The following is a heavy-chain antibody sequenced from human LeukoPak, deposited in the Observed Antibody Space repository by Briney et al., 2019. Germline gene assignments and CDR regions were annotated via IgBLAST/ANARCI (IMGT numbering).Heavy chain of an antibody. V-gene: IGHV3-30-3*01. J-gene: IGHJ6*03. CDR2: ISYDGSNK. CDR3: ARVPVPAAIRYYYYMDV. CDR1: GFTFSNAW. D-gene: IGHD2-2*02. Sequence: GGSLRLSCAASGFTFSNAWMSWVRQAPGKGLEWVAVISYDGSNKYYADSVKGRFTISRDNSKNTLYLQMNSLRAEDTAVYYCARVPVPAAIRYYYYMDVWGKGTTVTVSS.